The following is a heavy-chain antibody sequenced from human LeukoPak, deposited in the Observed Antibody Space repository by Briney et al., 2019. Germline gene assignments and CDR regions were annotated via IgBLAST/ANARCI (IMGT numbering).Heavy chain of an antibody. J-gene: IGHJ4*02. CDR3: ARFMDTAMVTDDY. D-gene: IGHD5-18*01. V-gene: IGHV3-30*19. CDR2: ISYDGSNK. Sequence: GGSLRLSCAASGFTFSSYGMHWVRQAPGKGLEWVAVISYDGSNKYYADSVKGRFTISRDNSKNTLYLQMNSLRAEDTAVYYCARFMDTAMVTDDYWGQGTLVTVSS. CDR1: GFTFSSYG.